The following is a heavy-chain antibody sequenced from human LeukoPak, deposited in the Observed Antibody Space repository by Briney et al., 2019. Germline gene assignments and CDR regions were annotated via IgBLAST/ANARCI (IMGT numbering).Heavy chain of an antibody. J-gene: IGHJ5*02. CDR3: ASLYYYDSSQYP. V-gene: IGHV4-34*01. Sequence: SETLSLTCAVYGGSFSGYYWGWIRQPPGKGLEWIGTIYYSGSTYYNPSLKSRVTISVDTSENQFSLKLTSVTAADTAVYYCASLYYYDSSQYPWGQGTLVTASA. D-gene: IGHD3-22*01. CDR1: GGSFSGYY. CDR2: IYYSGST.